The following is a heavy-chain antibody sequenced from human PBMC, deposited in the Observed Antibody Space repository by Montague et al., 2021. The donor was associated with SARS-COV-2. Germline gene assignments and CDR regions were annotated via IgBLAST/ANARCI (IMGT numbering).Heavy chain of an antibody. CDR2: MYYSGST. V-gene: IGHV4-39*07. Sequence: ETLSLTCTVSGGSISSSNYYWGWIRQPPGKGLEWIGNMYYSGSTYYNPSLKSRVTISIDTSKNQFSLKLSSVTAADTAVYYCARDSEYSIDYWGQGLLVTVSS. CDR3: ARDSEYSIDY. CDR1: GGSISSSNYY. J-gene: IGHJ4*02. D-gene: IGHD6-6*01.